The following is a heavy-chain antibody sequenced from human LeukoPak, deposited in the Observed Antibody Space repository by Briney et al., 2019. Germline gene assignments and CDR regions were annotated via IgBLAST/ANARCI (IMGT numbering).Heavy chain of an antibody. CDR3: ARVVTLPIYYYYYYMDV. CDR1: GGSISSYY. D-gene: IGHD4-23*01. Sequence: SETLSLTCTVSGGSISSYYWSWIRQPPGKGLEWIGYIYYSGSTSYNPSLKSRVTISVDTSKNRFSLKLSSVTTADTAVYYCARVVTLPIYYYYYYMDVWGKGTTVTVSS. CDR2: IYYSGST. J-gene: IGHJ6*03. V-gene: IGHV4-59*12.